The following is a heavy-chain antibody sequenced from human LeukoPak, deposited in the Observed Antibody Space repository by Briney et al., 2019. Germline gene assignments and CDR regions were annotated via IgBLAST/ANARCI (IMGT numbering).Heavy chain of an antibody. D-gene: IGHD3-10*01. CDR2: ISGSGGST. CDR1: GFTFSSYW. Sequence: GGSLRLSCAASGFTFSSYWMSWVRQAPGKGLEWVSSISGSGGSTYYADSVKGRFTISRDNSKNTLYLQMHSLRAEDTAVYYCAKADYGSGSYYNWGAFDIWGQGTMVTVSS. J-gene: IGHJ3*02. CDR3: AKADYGSGSYYNWGAFDI. V-gene: IGHV3-23*01.